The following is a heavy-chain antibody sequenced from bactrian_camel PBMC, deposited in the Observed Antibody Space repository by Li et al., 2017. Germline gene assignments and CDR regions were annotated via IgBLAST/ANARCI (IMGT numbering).Heavy chain of an antibody. CDR2: LSRDGVT. D-gene: IGHD1*01. J-gene: IGHJ4*01. CDR3: AADTLYSGPWCRRNEYNN. CDR1: RFTASTRC. Sequence: HVQLVESGGGSVQAGGSLRLSCTASRFTASTRCMGWFRQAPGKEREGVAVLSRDGVTTYAEPVKGRFTISKDNAKNTLYLQMNNLKPEDTAVYYCAADTLYSGPWCRRNEYNNWGQGTQVTVS. V-gene: IGHV3S53*01.